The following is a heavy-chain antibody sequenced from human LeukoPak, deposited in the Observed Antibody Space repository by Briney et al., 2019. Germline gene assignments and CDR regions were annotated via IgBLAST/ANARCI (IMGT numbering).Heavy chain of an antibody. V-gene: IGHV3-66*04. Sequence: PGGSLRLSCTASGFTFSITYMAWVRQAPGKGLEWVSVIYGGGDAYYADSVKGRFTIARDNSKKTLSLQMNNLRVEDTAVYYCARRSSYSSGWTPYFDYWGQGTLVTVSS. CDR3: ARRSSYSSGWTPYFDY. J-gene: IGHJ4*02. CDR2: IYGGGDA. CDR1: GFTFSITY. D-gene: IGHD6-19*01.